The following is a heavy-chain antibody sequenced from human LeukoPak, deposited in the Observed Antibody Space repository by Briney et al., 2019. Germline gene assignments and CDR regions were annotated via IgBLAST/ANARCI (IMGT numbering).Heavy chain of an antibody. Sequence: ASVKVSCKASGYTFTSYGISWVRQAPGQGLEWMGWISAYNGNTNYAQKLQGRVTMTTDTSTSTAYMELRSLRSDDTAVYYCARVQGRYYDSSGYYYVYWGQGTLVTVSS. D-gene: IGHD3-22*01. CDR1: GYTFTSYG. J-gene: IGHJ4*02. CDR2: ISAYNGNT. CDR3: ARVQGRYYDSSGYYYVY. V-gene: IGHV1-18*01.